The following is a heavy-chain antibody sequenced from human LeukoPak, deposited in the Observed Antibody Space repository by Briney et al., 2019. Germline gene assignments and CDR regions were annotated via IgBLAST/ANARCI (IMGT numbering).Heavy chain of an antibody. D-gene: IGHD3-22*01. J-gene: IGHJ4*02. CDR3: ARNGAARLLLRKYYFDY. CDR2: INHSGST. CDR1: GGSFSGYY. V-gene: IGHV4-34*01. Sequence: SETLSLTCAVYGGSFSGYYWSWIRQPPGKGLEWIGEINHSGSTNYNPSLKSRVTISVDTSKNQFSLKLSSVTAADTAVYYCARNGAARLLLRKYYFDYWGQGTLVTVSS.